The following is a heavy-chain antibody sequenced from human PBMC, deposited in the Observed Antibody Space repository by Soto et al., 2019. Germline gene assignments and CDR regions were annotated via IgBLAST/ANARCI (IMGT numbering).Heavy chain of an antibody. CDR2: ISGSASAT. CDR3: AIGMANTVFGVEPLLDF. Sequence: PGGSLRLSCATSGFSFSNYAMSWVREAPGKGLEWVSLISGSASATHYADSVKGRFTISRDNSKRTVYLQLNSLRAEDTAVYYCAIGMANTVFGVEPLLDFWGRETLVTSPQ. CDR1: GFSFSNYA. V-gene: IGHV3-23*01. J-gene: IGHJ2*01. D-gene: IGHD3-3*01.